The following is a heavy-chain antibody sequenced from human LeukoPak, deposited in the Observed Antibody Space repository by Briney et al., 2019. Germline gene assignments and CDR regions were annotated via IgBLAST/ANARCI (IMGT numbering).Heavy chain of an antibody. CDR3: ARVLAAPGSC. D-gene: IGHD6-13*01. V-gene: IGHV3-30*04. Sequence: GGSLRLSCAASGFTFSSYAMHWVRQAPGKGLEWVAVISYDGNNKFYADSVKGRFTISRDNSKNTLSLEMTSLRPEDTALYYCARVLAAPGSCWGQGTLVAVSS. J-gene: IGHJ4*02. CDR1: GFTFSSYA. CDR2: ISYDGNNK.